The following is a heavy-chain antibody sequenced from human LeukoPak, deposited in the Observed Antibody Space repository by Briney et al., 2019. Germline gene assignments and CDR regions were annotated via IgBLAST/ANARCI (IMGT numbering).Heavy chain of an antibody. CDR1: GYNFTIYW. J-gene: IGHJ5*02. CDR3: AIFDFLFGEIDNWLDP. Sequence: GESLKISCKGSGYNFTIYWIGWVRQMPGKGLEWMGIIYPGDSDTRYSPSFQGQVTISADKSISTAYLQWSSLKASDTAMYYCAIFDFLFGEIDNWLDPWGQGTQVTVSS. V-gene: IGHV5-51*01. D-gene: IGHD3-16*01. CDR2: IYPGDSDT.